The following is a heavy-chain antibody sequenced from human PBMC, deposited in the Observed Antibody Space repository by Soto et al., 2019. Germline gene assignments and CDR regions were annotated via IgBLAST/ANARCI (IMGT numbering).Heavy chain of an antibody. D-gene: IGHD3-16*01. V-gene: IGHV1-69*02. CDR3: ARGLRCGGGQTTRACRAFDI. Sequence: QVQLVQSGAEVKKPGSSVKVSCKASGGTFSSYTISWVRQAPGQGLEWMGRIIPILGIANYAQKFQGRVTITADKSTSTAYMELSSLRSEDTAVYYCARGLRCGGGQTTRACRAFDIWGQGTMVTVSS. CDR2: IIPILGIA. CDR1: GGTFSSYT. J-gene: IGHJ3*02.